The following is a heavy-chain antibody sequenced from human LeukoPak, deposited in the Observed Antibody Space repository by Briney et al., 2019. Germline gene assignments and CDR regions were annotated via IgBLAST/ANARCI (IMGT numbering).Heavy chain of an antibody. V-gene: IGHV3-66*01. CDR1: GFIFSTNA. J-gene: IGHJ6*02. D-gene: IGHD2-2*01. Sequence: PGGSLRLSCAASGFIFSTNAMNWVRQAPGKGLEWVSVIYSGGSTYYADSVKGRFTISRDNSKNTLYLQMNSLRAEDTAVYYCARAQLTYSAPRNGMDVWGQGTTVTVSS. CDR3: ARAQLTYSAPRNGMDV. CDR2: IYSGGST.